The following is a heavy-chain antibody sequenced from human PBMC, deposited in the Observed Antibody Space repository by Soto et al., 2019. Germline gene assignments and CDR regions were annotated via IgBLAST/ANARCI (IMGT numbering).Heavy chain of an antibody. V-gene: IGHV1-69*13. CDR3: ARGYCSSTSCYDLNNWFDP. CDR2: IIPLFGTA. J-gene: IGHJ5*02. Sequence: SVKVSCKASGGTFSSYAISWVRQAPGQGLEWMGGIIPLFGTANYAQKFQGRVTITADESTSTAYMELSSLRSEDTAVYYCARGYCSSTSCYDLNNWFDPWGQGTLVTVSS. CDR1: GGTFSSYA. D-gene: IGHD2-2*01.